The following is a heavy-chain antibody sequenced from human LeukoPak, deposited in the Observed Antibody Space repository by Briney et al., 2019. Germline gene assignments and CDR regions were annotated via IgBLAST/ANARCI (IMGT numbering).Heavy chain of an antibody. V-gene: IGHV3-53*01. CDR1: GLTVSNNY. CDR2: IYGGGTT. D-gene: IGHD4-17*01. Sequence: AGGSLRLSCVAPGLTVSNNYMSWVRQAPGKGLEWVSLIYGGGTTYYADSVKGRFTISSDSSKNTVYLQMNSLRAEDTAVYYCARGPNYGDYGGQWGQGTLVTVSS. CDR3: ARGPNYGDYGGQ. J-gene: IGHJ4*02.